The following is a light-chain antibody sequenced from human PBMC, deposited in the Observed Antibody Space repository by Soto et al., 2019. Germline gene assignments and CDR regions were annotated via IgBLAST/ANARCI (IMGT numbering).Light chain of an antibody. V-gene: IGKV1D-12*01. J-gene: IGKJ3*01. CDR2: AAS. Sequence: DIQVTQSPSSVSASVEDRVTITCGASQDIAGYLAWYQHKPGRAPELLIHAASSLQSWVPSSFSGSGSGTDFTLTINSLQPEDFAVYYCQQYGSSPFTFGPGTKVDIK. CDR3: QQYGSSPFT. CDR1: QDIAGY.